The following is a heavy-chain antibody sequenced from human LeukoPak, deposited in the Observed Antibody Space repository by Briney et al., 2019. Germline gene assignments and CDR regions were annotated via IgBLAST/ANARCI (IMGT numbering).Heavy chain of an antibody. D-gene: IGHD1-26*01. CDR2: MNPNSGNT. CDR1: GYTFTGYY. J-gene: IGHJ4*02. V-gene: IGHV1-8*02. Sequence: ASVKVSCKASGYTFTGYYMHWVRQAPGQGLEWMGWMNPNSGNTGYAQKFQGRVTMTRNTSISTAYMELSSLRSEDTAVYYCARAPQYSGSYSFDYWGQGTLVTVSS. CDR3: ARAPQYSGSYSFDY.